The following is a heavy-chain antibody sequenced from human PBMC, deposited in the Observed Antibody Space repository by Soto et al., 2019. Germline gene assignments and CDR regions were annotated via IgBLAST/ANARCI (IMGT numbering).Heavy chain of an antibody. D-gene: IGHD5-18*01. CDR1: GGTFSSYA. CDR2: IIPIFGTA. V-gene: IGHV1-69*13. Sequence: GSSVMASCKDSGGTFSSYAISWVRQAPVQGLEWMGWIIPIFGTANYAQKFQGRVTITADESTSTAYMELRSLRSEDTAVYYCAIGYPAMAYYDNYGKVVWGQWTTDHVSS. CDR3: AIGYPAMAYYDNYGKVV. J-gene: IGHJ6*02.